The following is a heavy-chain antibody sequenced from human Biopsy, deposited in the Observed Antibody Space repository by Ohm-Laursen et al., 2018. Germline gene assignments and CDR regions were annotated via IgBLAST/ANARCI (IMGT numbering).Heavy chain of an antibody. J-gene: IGHJ5*01. CDR1: GFDFSDYS. V-gene: IGHV3-23*01. CDR3: VKQWGGYNFDS. Sequence: SLRLSCSASGFDFSDYSMSWVRQAPGKGLEWVAHIDVSDYNTYYADSVRGRFTISRDNSKQMVHLEINSLTADDTAVYYCVKQWGGYNFDSWGQGTLVTVSS. D-gene: IGHD1-14*01. CDR2: IDVSDYNT.